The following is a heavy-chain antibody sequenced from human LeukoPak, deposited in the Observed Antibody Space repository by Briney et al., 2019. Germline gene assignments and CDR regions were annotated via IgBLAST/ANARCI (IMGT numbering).Heavy chain of an antibody. CDR1: GFTFSSYV. CDR3: AKDSSTTVTTKGGPRRSFDY. Sequence: GGSLRLSCAASGFTFSSYVMSWVRQAPGKGLDWVTVISGSGGTTYYADSVKGRFTISRDNSKNTLYLQMNSLRAEDTAIYYCAKDSSTTVTTKGGPRRSFDYWGLGTLVTVSS. D-gene: IGHD4-17*01. V-gene: IGHV3-23*01. J-gene: IGHJ4*02. CDR2: ISGSGGTT.